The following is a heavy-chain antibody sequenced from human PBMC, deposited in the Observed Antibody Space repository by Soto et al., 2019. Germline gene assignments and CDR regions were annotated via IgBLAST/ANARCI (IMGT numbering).Heavy chain of an antibody. CDR1: GFTFSSYA. Sequence: PGGTLRLSCAASGFTFSSYAMSWVRQAPGKGLEWVSGISGSSGSTCYADSVKGRFTISRDNAKNSLYLQMNSLRAEDTALYYCAKEASKYYDFWSGYYFDYWGQGTLVNVSS. V-gene: IGHV3-23*01. CDR2: ISGSSGST. J-gene: IGHJ4*02. D-gene: IGHD3-3*01. CDR3: AKEASKYYDFWSGYYFDY.